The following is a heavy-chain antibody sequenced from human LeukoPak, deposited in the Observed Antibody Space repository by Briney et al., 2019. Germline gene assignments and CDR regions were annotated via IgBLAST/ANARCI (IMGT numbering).Heavy chain of an antibody. D-gene: IGHD2-15*01. Sequence: GGSLRLSCAASGFTFSSYSMNWVRQAPGKGLEWVSYISSSSSTIYYADSVKGRFTISRDNAKNSLYLQMNSLRAEDTAVYYYARDHDCSGGSCYLFDYWGQGTLVTVSS. CDR1: GFTFSSYS. CDR2: ISSSSSTI. J-gene: IGHJ4*02. CDR3: ARDHDCSGGSCYLFDY. V-gene: IGHV3-48*04.